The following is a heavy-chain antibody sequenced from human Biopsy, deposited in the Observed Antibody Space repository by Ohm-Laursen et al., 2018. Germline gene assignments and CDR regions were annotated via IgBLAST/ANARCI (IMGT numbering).Heavy chain of an antibody. CDR2: IFYRGST. CDR1: GGSISNNNYY. J-gene: IGHJ5*02. V-gene: IGHV4-39*01. Sequence: SETLSLTCPVSGGSISNNNYYWGWIRQPPGKGLEWIGSIFYRGSTHYKPSLKSRVNIPVDTSKNQFSLKLNSVTAADTAVYYCARDYDTSGYYYVSWGQGTLVTVSS. D-gene: IGHD3-22*01. CDR3: ARDYDTSGYYYVS.